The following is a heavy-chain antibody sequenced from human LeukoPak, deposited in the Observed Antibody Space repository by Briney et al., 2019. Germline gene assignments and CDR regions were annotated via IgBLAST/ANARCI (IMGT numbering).Heavy chain of an antibody. Sequence: PGVSLRLSCAASGFTVSSNYMSWVRQAPGKGLEWVSVIYSGGSTYYADSVKGRFTISRDNSKNTLYLQMNSLRAEDTAVYYCARQRNSIQLWYVDYWGQGTPVTVSS. CDR2: IYSGGST. D-gene: IGHD5-18*01. V-gene: IGHV3-53*01. CDR3: ARQRNSIQLWYVDY. CDR1: GFTVSSNY. J-gene: IGHJ4*02.